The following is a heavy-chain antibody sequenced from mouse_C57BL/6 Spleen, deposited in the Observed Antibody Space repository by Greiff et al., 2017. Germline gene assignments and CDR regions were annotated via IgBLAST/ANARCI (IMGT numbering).Heavy chain of an antibody. Sequence: VQLKESGGDLVKPGGSLKLSCAASGFTFSSYGMSWVRQTPDKRLEWVATISSGGSYTYYPDSVKGRFTISRDNAKNTLYLQMSSLKSEDTAMYYCARQRLCGSSYVYAMDYWGQGTSVTVSS. V-gene: IGHV5-6*01. D-gene: IGHD1-1*01. J-gene: IGHJ4*01. CDR3: ARQRLCGSSYVYAMDY. CDR2: ISSGGSYT. CDR1: GFTFSSYG.